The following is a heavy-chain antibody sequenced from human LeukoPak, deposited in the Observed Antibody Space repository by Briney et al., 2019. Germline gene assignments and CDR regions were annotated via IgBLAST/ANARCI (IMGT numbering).Heavy chain of an antibody. CDR3: ARQGGGFWYFDL. V-gene: IGHV4-59*08. Sequence: PSETLSLTCTVSGGSISSYYWSWIRQPPGKGLEWIGYIYYSGSTNYNPALKSRVTISVDTSKSQFSLKLSSVTAADTAVYYCARQGGGFWYFDLWGRGTPVTVSS. CDR2: IYYSGST. D-gene: IGHD6-25*01. J-gene: IGHJ2*01. CDR1: GGSISSYY.